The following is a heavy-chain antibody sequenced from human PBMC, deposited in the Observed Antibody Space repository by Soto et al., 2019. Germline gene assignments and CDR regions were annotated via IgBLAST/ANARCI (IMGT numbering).Heavy chain of an antibody. CDR1: GGTFSSYA. CDR3: ARAPPPDYGDCSNRIDI. Sequence: QVQLVQSGAEVKKPGSSVKVSCKASGGTFSSYAISWVRQAPGQGLEWMGGIIPIFGTANYAQKFQGRVTITADDSTSTADMELVGLRSEDTAVYYCARAPPPDYGDCSNRIDIWGQGTMVTVSS. D-gene: IGHD4-17*01. J-gene: IGHJ3*02. V-gene: IGHV1-69*12. CDR2: IIPIFGTA.